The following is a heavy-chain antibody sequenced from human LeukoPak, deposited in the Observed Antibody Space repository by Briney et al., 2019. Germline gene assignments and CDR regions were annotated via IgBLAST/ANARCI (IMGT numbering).Heavy chain of an antibody. CDR3: ARVTEGDYDL. D-gene: IGHD4-17*01. Sequence: SETLSLTCTVSGGSISSDHWNWIRQPAGKGLGWIGRIYTSGSTNYNPSLKSRVTISVDKSKNQFSLKLSSVTAADTAVYYCARVTEGDYDLWGQGTLVTVSS. CDR2: IYTSGST. V-gene: IGHV4-4*07. CDR1: GGSISSDH. J-gene: IGHJ4*02.